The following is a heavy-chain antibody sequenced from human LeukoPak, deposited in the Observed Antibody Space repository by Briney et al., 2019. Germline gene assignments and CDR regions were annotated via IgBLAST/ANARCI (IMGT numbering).Heavy chain of an antibody. V-gene: IGHV3-33*08. CDR1: GFTFRSHG. CDR2: IWYDGSNK. CDR3: ARWGDGKKFDY. Sequence: PGRSLRLSCAASGFTFRSHGMHWVRQAPGKGLEWVAVIWYDGSNKYYADSVKGRFTISRDNSKNTLCLEMNSLRAEDTAVYFCARWGDGKKFDYWGQGTLVTVSS. D-gene: IGHD4-23*01. J-gene: IGHJ4*02.